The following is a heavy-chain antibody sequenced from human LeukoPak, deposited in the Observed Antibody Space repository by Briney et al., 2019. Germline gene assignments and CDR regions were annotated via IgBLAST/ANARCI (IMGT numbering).Heavy chain of an antibody. Sequence: GGSLRLSCAASGFTFSNAWMSWVRQAPGKGLEWVGRIKSKTDGGTTDYAAPVKGRFTISRDDSKNTLYLQMNSLKTEDTAVYYCTTANYMYYYGSGSYTHWGQGTLVTVSS. V-gene: IGHV3-15*01. CDR2: IKSKTDGGTT. D-gene: IGHD3-10*01. CDR3: TTANYMYYYGSGSYTH. J-gene: IGHJ4*02. CDR1: GFTFSNAW.